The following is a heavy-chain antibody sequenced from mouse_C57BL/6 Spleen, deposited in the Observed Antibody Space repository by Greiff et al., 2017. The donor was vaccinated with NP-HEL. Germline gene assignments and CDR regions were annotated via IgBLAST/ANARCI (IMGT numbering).Heavy chain of an antibody. D-gene: IGHD1-1*01. V-gene: IGHV1-52*01. Sequence: QVQLKQPGAELVRPGSSVKLSCKASGYTFTSYWMHWVKQRPIQGLEWIGNIDPSDSDTHYNQKFKDKATLTVDKSSSTAYMQLSSLTSEDSAVYYCATGTPDYWGQGTTLTVSS. J-gene: IGHJ2*01. CDR1: GYTFTSYW. CDR3: ATGTPDY. CDR2: IDPSDSDT.